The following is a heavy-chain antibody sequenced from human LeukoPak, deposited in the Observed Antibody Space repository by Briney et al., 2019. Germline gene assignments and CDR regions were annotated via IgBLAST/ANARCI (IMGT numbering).Heavy chain of an antibody. V-gene: IGHV3-30*02. D-gene: IGHD3-10*01. CDR3: AKEVGGPFDY. CDR2: IRFDGNEI. Sequence: GGSLRLSCVASGFTFSAFGMHWVRQAPGKGLEWVTFIRFDGNEIEYADSVKDRFTIPRDNSKNTLYLQMNSLRPEDTAVYYCAKEVGGPFDYWGQGTLVLVSS. J-gene: IGHJ4*02. CDR1: GFTFSAFG.